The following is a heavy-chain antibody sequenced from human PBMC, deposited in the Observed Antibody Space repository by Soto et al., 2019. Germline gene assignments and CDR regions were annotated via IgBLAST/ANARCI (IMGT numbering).Heavy chain of an antibody. CDR2: INHSGST. CDR3: ARGQGYYDSSGYYYDLFDY. CDR1: GGSFSGYY. J-gene: IGHJ4*02. D-gene: IGHD3-22*01. Sequence: SETLSLTCAVYGGSFSGYYWSWIRQPPGKGLEWIGEINHSGSTNYNPSLKSRVTISVDTSKNQFSLKLSSVTAADTAVYYCARGQGYYDSSGYYYDLFDYWGQGTLVTVSS. V-gene: IGHV4-34*01.